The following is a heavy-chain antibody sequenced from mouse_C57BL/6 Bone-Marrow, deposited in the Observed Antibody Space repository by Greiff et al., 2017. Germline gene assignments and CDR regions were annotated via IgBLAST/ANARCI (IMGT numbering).Heavy chain of an antibody. V-gene: IGHV14-4*01. CDR2: IDPENGDT. CDR1: GFNIKDDY. CDR3: TYDYDP. Sequence: EVQLQQSGAELVRPGASVKLSCTASGFNIKDDYMHWVKQRPEQGLEWIGWIDPENGDTEYDSKFPGKATITADTSSNTAYLQLSSLTSEDTAVYYFTYDYDPWGQGTLVTVSA. J-gene: IGHJ3*01. D-gene: IGHD2-4*01.